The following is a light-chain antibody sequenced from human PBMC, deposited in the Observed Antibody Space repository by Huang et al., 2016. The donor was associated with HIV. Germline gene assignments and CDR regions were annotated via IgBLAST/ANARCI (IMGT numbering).Light chain of an antibody. CDR3: QQYYSTPTLT. CDR1: QSVLYSNNKNS. Sequence: DIVMTQSPDSLAVSLGERATINFKYSQSVLYSNNKNSLAWYQQKPGQTPKVIIYWASTRRSGVPERFSGSGSGKDFTLTISSLQAKDVAVYYCQQYYSTPTLTFGGGTKIEIK. CDR2: WAS. J-gene: IGKJ4*01. V-gene: IGKV4-1*01.